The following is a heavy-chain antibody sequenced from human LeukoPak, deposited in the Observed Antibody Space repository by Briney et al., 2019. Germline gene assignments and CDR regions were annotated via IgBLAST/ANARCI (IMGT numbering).Heavy chain of an antibody. V-gene: IGHV3-30*18. D-gene: IGHD3-3*01. CDR2: ISYDGSNK. CDR1: GFTFSSYG. CDR3: AKDLDGLYYDFWSGYAQSDY. Sequence: GSLRLSCAASGFTFSSYGMHWVRQAPGKGLEWVAVISYDGSNKYYADSVKGRFTISRDNSKSTLYLQMNSLRAEDTAVYYCAKDLDGLYYDFWSGYAQSDYWGQGTLVTVSS. J-gene: IGHJ4*02.